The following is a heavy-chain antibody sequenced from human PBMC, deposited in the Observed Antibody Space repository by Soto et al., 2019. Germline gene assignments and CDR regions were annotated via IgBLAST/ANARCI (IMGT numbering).Heavy chain of an antibody. Sequence: GGSLRLSCAASGFTFSGSAMHWVRQASGKGLEWVGRIRSKANSYATAYAASVKGRFTISRDDSKNTAYLQMNSLKTEDTAVYYCTFNLLREMATTEYYYYGMDVWGQGTTVTVSS. CDR1: GFTFSGSA. CDR3: TFNLLREMATTEYYYYGMDV. V-gene: IGHV3-73*01. J-gene: IGHJ6*02. D-gene: IGHD5-12*01. CDR2: IRSKANSYAT.